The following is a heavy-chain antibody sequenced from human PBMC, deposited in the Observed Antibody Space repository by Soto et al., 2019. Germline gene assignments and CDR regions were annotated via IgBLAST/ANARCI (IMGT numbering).Heavy chain of an antibody. CDR2: IYYSGST. D-gene: IGHD1-26*01. CDR1: GGSISSGDYY. J-gene: IGHJ6*02. V-gene: IGHV4-30-4*01. CDR3: ARDVKERYRPGGYYYYYGMDV. Sequence: SETLSLTCTVSGGSISSGDYYWSWIRQPPGKGLEWIGYIYYSGSTYYNPSLKSRVTISVDTSKNQFSLKLSSVTAADTAVYYCARDVKERYRPGGYYYYYGMDVRGQGTTVTVSS.